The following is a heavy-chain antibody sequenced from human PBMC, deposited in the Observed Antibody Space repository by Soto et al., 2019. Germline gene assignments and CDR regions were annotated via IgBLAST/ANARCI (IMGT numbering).Heavy chain of an antibody. Sequence: EAQLVESGGGLVQPGGSLRLCCAASEFAFNTYWMHWVRQVPGKGLEWVSRINGDGITRTYADSVKGRFTISRDNAENSLYLQMNSLRAEDTAMYYCARDKAYGLDVWGQGTTVTVSS. CDR3: ARDKAYGLDV. CDR2: INGDGITR. V-gene: IGHV3-74*01. J-gene: IGHJ6*02. CDR1: EFAFNTYW.